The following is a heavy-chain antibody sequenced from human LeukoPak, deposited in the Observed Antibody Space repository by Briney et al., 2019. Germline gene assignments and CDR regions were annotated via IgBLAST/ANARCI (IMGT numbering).Heavy chain of an antibody. CDR2: INPSGGST. V-gene: IGHV1-46*01. Sequence: ASVKVSCKASGYTFTSYYMHWVRQAPGQGLEWMGIINPSGGSTSYAQKFQGRVTMTRDMSTSTVYMGLSSLRSEDTAVYYCASQQQLVPDWFDPWGQGTLVTVSS. D-gene: IGHD6-13*01. CDR1: GYTFTSYY. J-gene: IGHJ5*02. CDR3: ASQQQLVPDWFDP.